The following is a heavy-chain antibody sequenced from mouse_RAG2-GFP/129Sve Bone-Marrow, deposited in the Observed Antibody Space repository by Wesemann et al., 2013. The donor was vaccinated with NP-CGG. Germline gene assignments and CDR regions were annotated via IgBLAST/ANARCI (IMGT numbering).Heavy chain of an antibody. J-gene: IGHJ4*01. D-gene: IGHD1-1*01. CDR1: YW. CDR3: ARSVYYGSRGAMDY. V-gene: IGHV1-74*01. CDR2: IDPYDSET. Sequence: YWMNWVKQRPEQGLEWIGRIDPYDSETHYNQKFKDKAILTVDKSSSTAYMQLSSLTSEDSAVYYCARSVYYGSRGAMDYWGQGTSVTVSS.